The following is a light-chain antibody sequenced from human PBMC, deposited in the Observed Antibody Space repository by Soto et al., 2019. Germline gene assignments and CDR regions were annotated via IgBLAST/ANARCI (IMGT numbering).Light chain of an antibody. CDR2: GAS. J-gene: IGKJ2*01. CDR3: QQCDNWPRT. Sequence: EIVMTQSPATLSVSPGERVTLSCRASQSVGNNLAWYQQKTGQVPRLLIHGASTRATGIPARFSGSGSGTEFTLTISSLQSEDFAVYYCQQCDNWPRTFGQGTKLEI. V-gene: IGKV3-15*01. CDR1: QSVGNN.